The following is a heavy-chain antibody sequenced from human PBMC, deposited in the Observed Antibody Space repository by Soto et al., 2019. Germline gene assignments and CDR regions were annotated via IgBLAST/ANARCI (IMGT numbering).Heavy chain of an antibody. CDR3: AKDHLGYCSGGSCSNFDY. Sequence: EVQLLESGGGLVQPGGSLRLSCAASGFTFSSYAMSWVRQAPGKGLERVSAISGRGGSTYYADSVKGRFTISRDNPKNKLYQQMKSLRAEDTAVYYCAKDHLGYCSGGSCSNFDYWGQGTLVTVSS. CDR2: ISGRGGST. V-gene: IGHV3-23*01. D-gene: IGHD2-15*01. CDR1: GFTFSSYA. J-gene: IGHJ4*02.